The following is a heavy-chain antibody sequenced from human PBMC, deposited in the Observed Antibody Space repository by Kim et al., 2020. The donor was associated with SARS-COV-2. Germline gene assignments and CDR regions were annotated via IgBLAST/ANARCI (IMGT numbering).Heavy chain of an antibody. CDR2: IYYSGST. D-gene: IGHD2-8*01. Sequence: SETLSLTCTVSGGSISSSSYYWGWIRQPPGKGLEWIGSIYYSGSTYYNPSLKSRVTISVDTSKNQFSLKLSSVTAADTAVYYCARHGSSREDIVLMVYAIPGDYFDYWGQGTLVTVSS. CDR1: GGSISSSSYY. J-gene: IGHJ4*02. CDR3: ARHGSSREDIVLMVYAIPGDYFDY. V-gene: IGHV4-39*01.